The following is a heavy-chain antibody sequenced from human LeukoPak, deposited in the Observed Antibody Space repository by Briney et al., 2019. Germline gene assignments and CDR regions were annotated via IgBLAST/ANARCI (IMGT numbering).Heavy chain of an antibody. CDR2: IIPILGIA. CDR1: GGTFSSYA. D-gene: IGHD6-25*01. J-gene: IGHJ4*02. V-gene: IGHV1-69*04. Sequence: GASVKVSCKASGGTFSSYAISWVRQAPGQGLEWMGRIIPILGIANYAQKFQGRVTITADKSTSTAYMELSSLRSEDTAVCYCARGGIAAAGSYFDYWGQGTLVTVSS. CDR3: ARGGIAAAGSYFDY.